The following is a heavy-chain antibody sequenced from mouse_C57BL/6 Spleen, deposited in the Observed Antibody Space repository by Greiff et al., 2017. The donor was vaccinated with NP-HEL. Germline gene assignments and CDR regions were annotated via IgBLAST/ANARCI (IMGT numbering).Heavy chain of an antibody. Sequence: QVQLQQPGAELVRPGTSVKLSCKASGYTFTSYWMHWVKQRPGQGLEWIGVIDPSDSYTKYNQKFKGKATLTVDTSSSTAYMQLSSLTSEDSAVYYCARWGGDYEGYAMDYWGQGTSVTVSS. J-gene: IGHJ4*01. V-gene: IGHV1-59*01. CDR2: IDPSDSYT. D-gene: IGHD2-4*01. CDR3: ARWGGDYEGYAMDY. CDR1: GYTFTSYW.